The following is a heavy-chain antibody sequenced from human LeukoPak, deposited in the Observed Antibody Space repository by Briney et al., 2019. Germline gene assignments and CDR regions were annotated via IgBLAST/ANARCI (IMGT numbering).Heavy chain of an antibody. CDR1: GYTFTGYY. Sequence: GASVKVSCKASGYTFTGYYMHRVRQAPGQGLEWMGWINPNSGGTNYAQKFQGRVTMTRDTSISTAYMELSRLRSDDTAVYYCAREQTYYYGSGSYELDSWGQGTLVTVSS. CDR2: INPNSGGT. J-gene: IGHJ4*02. V-gene: IGHV1-2*02. D-gene: IGHD3-10*01. CDR3: AREQTYYYGSGSYELDS.